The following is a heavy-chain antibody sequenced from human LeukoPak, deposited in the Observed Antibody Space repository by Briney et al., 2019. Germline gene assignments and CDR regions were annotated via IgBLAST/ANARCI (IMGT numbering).Heavy chain of an antibody. J-gene: IGHJ4*02. V-gene: IGHV1-46*01. Sequence: GIINPSGGSTSYAQKFQGRVTMTRDTSTSTVYMELSSLRSEDTAVYYCARGSGSSSSGFDYWGQGTLVTVSS. D-gene: IGHD3-10*01. CDR3: ARGSGSSSSGFDY. CDR2: INPSGGST.